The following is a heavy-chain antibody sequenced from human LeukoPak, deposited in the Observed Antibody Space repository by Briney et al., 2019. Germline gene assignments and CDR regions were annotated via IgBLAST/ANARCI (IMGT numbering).Heavy chain of an antibody. CDR3: ARGDTVINFDY. D-gene: IGHD4-17*01. CDR1: GGSISSGGYY. J-gene: IGHJ4*02. Sequence: PSETLSLTCTVSGGSISSGGYYWSWIRQHPGKGLEWIGYIYYSGSTYYNPSLKSRVTISVDTSKNQFSLKLSSVSAADTAVYYCARGDTVINFDYWGQGTLVTVSS. V-gene: IGHV4-31*03. CDR2: IYYSGST.